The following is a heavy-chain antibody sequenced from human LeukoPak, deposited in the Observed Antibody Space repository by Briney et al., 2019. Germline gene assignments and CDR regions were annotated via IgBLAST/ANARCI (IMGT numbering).Heavy chain of an antibody. V-gene: IGHV3-23*01. CDR2: ISGSGGST. D-gene: IGHD4-17*01. Sequence: GGSLRLSCAASGFTSSSYAMSWVRQAPGKGLEWVSAISGSGGSTYYADSVKGRFTISRDNSKNTLYLQMNSLRAEDMAVYYCAKGRFSLRWLLDYWGQGTLVTVSS. J-gene: IGHJ4*02. CDR1: GFTSSSYA. CDR3: AKGRFSLRWLLDY.